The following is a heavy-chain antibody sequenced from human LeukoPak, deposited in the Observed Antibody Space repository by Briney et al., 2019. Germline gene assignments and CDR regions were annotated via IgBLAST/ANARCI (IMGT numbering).Heavy chain of an antibody. V-gene: IGHV4-59*01. CDR1: GGSISSCY. D-gene: IGHD3-16*01. CDR2: IHNRGTS. CDR3: TRGAGWLIDY. J-gene: IGHJ4*02. Sequence: SETLSLTCTVSGGSISSCYWSWIRQPPGKGLEWIGYIHNRGTSTYNLSLKSRVTISADTSKNQFSLKLNSMTTADTAVYYCTRGAGWLIDYWGQGILVTVSS.